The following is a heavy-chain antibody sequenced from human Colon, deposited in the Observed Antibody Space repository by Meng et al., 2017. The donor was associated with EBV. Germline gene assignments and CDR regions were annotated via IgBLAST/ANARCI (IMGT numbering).Heavy chain of an antibody. D-gene: IGHD2-2*01. Sequence: VQLCGSGGGLVQPGGALRLSCAASGFTFSSYSMSWVRQAPGTGLEWVSTISGTTGNTNYADSVKGRFTISSDNSKSTLYLQMNSLRAEDTALYYCAKKGSPGFQPYDYWGQGTLVTVSS. J-gene: IGHJ4*02. V-gene: IGHV3-23*01. CDR2: ISGTTGNT. CDR1: GFTFSSYS. CDR3: AKKGSPGFQPYDY.